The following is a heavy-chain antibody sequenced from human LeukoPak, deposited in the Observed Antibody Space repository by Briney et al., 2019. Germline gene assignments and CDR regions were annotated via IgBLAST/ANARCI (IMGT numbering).Heavy chain of an antibody. CDR1: GFTFSSYW. CDR3: AKDNSGRWFGEFDY. CDR2: IKEDGSEQ. D-gene: IGHD3-10*01. Sequence: GGSLRLSCVASGFTFSSYWMTWVCQAPGKGLEWVANIKEDGSEQYYVDSVKGRFTISRDNSKNTLYLQMNSLRAEDTAVYYCAKDNSGRWFGEFDYWGQGTLVTVSS. J-gene: IGHJ4*02. V-gene: IGHV3-7*03.